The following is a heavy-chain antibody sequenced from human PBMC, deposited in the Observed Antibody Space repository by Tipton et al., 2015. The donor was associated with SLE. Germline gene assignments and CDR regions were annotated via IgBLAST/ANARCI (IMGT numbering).Heavy chain of an antibody. D-gene: IGHD5-18*01. CDR1: GYSFTNYW. J-gene: IGHJ6*02. CDR3: ARHRYSSNTNYAMNV. V-gene: IGHV5-51*01. Sequence: QLVQSGAEVKKAGESLKMSCKGSGYSFTNYWIGWVRQMPGKGLEWMGIIYPGESLSTYSPSFEGQVTISADKFINTAYLEWSSLKASDTATYYCARHRYSSNTNYAMNVWGQGTTVSVSS. CDR2: IYPGESLS.